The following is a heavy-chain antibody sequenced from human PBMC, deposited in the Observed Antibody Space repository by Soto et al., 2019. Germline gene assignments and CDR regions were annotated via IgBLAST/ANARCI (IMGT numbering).Heavy chain of an antibody. D-gene: IGHD3-22*01. Sequence: QPGGSLRLSCSGSGFPFSSYGMHCVRQAPGNGLEWVAVIWADGSSKYYADSVKGRFTISRDNSKKTLYVQMNSLRAEDTAVYYCARDRYYDSSGSQPAYWGQGTLVTVSS. CDR1: GFPFSSYG. J-gene: IGHJ4*02. CDR2: IWADGSSK. V-gene: IGHV3-33*01. CDR3: ARDRYYDSSGSQPAY.